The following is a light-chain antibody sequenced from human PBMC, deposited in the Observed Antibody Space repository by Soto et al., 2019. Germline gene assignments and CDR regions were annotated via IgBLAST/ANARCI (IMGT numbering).Light chain of an antibody. J-gene: IGKJ1*01. V-gene: IGKV3-11*01. CDR3: QQRSKWPKT. CDR2: GAS. CDR1: QSVSNNY. Sequence: EIVLTQSPGTLSLSPGERATLSCRASQSVSNNYLAWYQQKPGQAPRLLIYGASNRATGIPARFGGSGSGTDFTLTISSLEPEDFAVYYCQQRSKWPKTFGQGTKVDIK.